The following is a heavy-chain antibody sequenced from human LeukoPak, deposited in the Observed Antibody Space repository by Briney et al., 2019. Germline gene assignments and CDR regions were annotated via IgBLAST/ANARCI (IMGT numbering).Heavy chain of an antibody. D-gene: IGHD3-22*01. Sequence: GGSLRLSCAASGFTFSSYSMNWVCQAPGKGLEWVSSISSSSSYIYYADSVKGRFTISRDNAKNSLYLQMNSLRAEDTAVYYCARDISDYYDSSGRLDYWGQGTLVTVSS. CDR2: ISSSSSYI. J-gene: IGHJ4*02. CDR3: ARDISDYYDSSGRLDY. V-gene: IGHV3-21*01. CDR1: GFTFSSYS.